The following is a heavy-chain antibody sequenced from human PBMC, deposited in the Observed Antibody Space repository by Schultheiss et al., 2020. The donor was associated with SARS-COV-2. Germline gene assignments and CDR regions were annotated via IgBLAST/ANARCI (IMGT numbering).Heavy chain of an antibody. J-gene: IGHJ4*02. CDR1: GGSISSGGYY. D-gene: IGHD1-20*01. CDR3: VRYNWPLFDY. V-gene: IGHV4-31*09. Sequence: TLSLTCTVSGGSISSGGYYWSWIRQHPGKGLEWIGYIYYSGSTYYNPSLKSRVTISVDRSKNQFSLKLSSVTAADTAVYYCVRYNWPLFDYWGQGTLVTVSS. CDR2: IYYSGST.